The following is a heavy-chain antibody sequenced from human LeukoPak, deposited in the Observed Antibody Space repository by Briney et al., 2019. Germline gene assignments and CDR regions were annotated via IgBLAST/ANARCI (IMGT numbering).Heavy chain of an antibody. J-gene: IGHJ6*02. CDR1: GYSFTSYW. V-gene: IGHV5-51*01. D-gene: IGHD6-13*01. CDR3: ARLAAAGTYTYYYYGMDV. Sequence: GESLKISCKGSGYSFTSYWIGWVRQMPGKGLEWMGLIYPGDSDTRYSPSFQGQVTISADKSISTAYLQWSSLKASDTAMYYCARLAAAGTYTYYYYGMDVWGQGTTVTVSS. CDR2: IYPGDSDT.